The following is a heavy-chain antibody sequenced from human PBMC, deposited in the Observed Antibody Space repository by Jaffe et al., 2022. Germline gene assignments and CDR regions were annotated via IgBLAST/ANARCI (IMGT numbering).Heavy chain of an antibody. V-gene: IGHV1-8*01. CDR2: MNPNSGNT. D-gene: IGHD2-2*01. J-gene: IGHJ6*03. Sequence: QVQLVQSGAEVKKPGASVKVSCKASGYTFTSYDINWVRQATGQGLEWMGWMNPNSGNTGYAQKFQGRVTMTRNTSISTAYMELSSLRSEDTAVYYCARGAVEVPRKIPCSTSCRGYYMDVWGKGTTVTVSS. CDR1: GYTFTSYD. CDR3: ARGAVEVPRKIPCSTSCRGYYMDV.